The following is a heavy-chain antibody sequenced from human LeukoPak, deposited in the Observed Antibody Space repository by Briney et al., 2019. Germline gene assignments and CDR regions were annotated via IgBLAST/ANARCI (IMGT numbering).Heavy chain of an antibody. J-gene: IGHJ3*02. CDR2: IYAGDSDA. CDR1: GYSFTSDW. Sequence: GESLKISCQGSGYSFTSDWVGWVRQMPGKGLEWMGIIYAGDSDARYSPSFQGQVTISADKSISTAYLQWSSLKASDTAMYYCARHTLRQPHAFDIWGQGTMVTVSS. V-gene: IGHV5-51*01. CDR3: ARHTLRQPHAFDI. D-gene: IGHD3-16*01.